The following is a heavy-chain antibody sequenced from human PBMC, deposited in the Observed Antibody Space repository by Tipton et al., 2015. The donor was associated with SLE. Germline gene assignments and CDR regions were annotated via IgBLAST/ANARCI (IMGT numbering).Heavy chain of an antibody. J-gene: IGHJ5*02. D-gene: IGHD2-2*01. CDR1: GASISSSAYF. V-gene: IGHV4-39*07. Sequence: GLVKPSETLSLPCTVSGASISSSAYFWGWIRQPPGKGLERIGIIYYRGSTYYNPSLRSRVTRSLDTSMNQFSLDLSSVTAADTAVYYCARSVTPAAIGWFDPWGQGTLVTVSS. CDR3: ARSVTPAAIGWFDP. CDR2: IYYRGST.